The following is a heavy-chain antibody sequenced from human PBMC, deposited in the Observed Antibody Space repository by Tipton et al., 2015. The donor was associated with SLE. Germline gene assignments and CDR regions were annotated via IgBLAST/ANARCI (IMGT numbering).Heavy chain of an antibody. D-gene: IGHD4-17*01. Sequence: LRLSCSVSDDSIRDYYFSWIRQPPGKELEWIGYISYSGSTVYNPSLESRLTISLDTSKNHLSLKLRSVTAADTAIYYCARQLGYGDPFAFDYWSQGTLVTVSS. CDR1: DDSIRDYY. J-gene: IGHJ4*02. CDR3: ARQLGYGDPFAFDY. V-gene: IGHV4-59*08. CDR2: ISYSGST.